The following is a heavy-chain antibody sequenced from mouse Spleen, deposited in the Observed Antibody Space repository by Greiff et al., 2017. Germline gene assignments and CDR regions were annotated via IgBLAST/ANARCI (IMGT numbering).Heavy chain of an antibody. CDR1: GYTFTDYN. CDR3: AREGGNYRYAMDY. D-gene: IGHD2-1*01. V-gene: IGHV1-22*01. Sequence: DVQLQESGPELVKPGASVKMSCKASGYTFTDYNMHWVKQSHGKSLEWIGYINPNNGGTSYNQKFKGKATLTVNKSSSTAYMELRSLTSEDSAVYYCAREGGNYRYAMDYWGQGTSVTVSS. CDR2: INPNNGGT. J-gene: IGHJ4*01.